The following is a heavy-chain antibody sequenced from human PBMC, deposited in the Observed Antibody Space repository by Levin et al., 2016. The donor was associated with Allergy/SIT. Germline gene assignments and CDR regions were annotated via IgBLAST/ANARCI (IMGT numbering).Heavy chain of an antibody. J-gene: IGHJ5*02. CDR2: IYPGDSDT. CDR3: TRQLMNWFDP. Sequence: KVSCKGSGYSFTSYWIGWVRQMPGKGLEWMGIIYPGDSDTRYSPSFQGQVTISVDKSISTAYLQWSSLKASDTAMYYCTRQLMNWFDPWGQGTLVTVSS. V-gene: IGHV5-51*01. CDR1: GYSFTSYW.